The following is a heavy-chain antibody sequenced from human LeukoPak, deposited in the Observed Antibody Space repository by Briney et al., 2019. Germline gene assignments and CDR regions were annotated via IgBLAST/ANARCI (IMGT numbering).Heavy chain of an antibody. CDR1: GFTFSSYA. V-gene: IGHV3-23*01. Sequence: GGSLRLSCAASGFTFSSYAMSWVRQAPGKGLEWVSAISGSGGSTYYADSVRGRFTISRDNSKNTLYLQMNSLRAEDTAVYYCANDKVPAAIGYYYYYGMDVWGQGTTVTVSS. CDR3: ANDKVPAAIGYYYYYGMDV. CDR2: ISGSGGST. D-gene: IGHD2-2*01. J-gene: IGHJ6*02.